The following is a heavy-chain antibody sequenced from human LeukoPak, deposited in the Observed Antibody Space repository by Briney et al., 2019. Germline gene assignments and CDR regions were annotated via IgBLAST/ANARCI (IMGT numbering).Heavy chain of an antibody. CDR1: GYTFTSYD. Sequence: ASVKVSCKASGYTFTSYDINWVRQATGQGHEWMGWMNPNSGNTGYAQKFQGRVTMTRNTSISTAYMELSSLRSEDTAVYYCAKQRGYSGYDYPNYYYYYGMDVWGQGTTVTVSS. D-gene: IGHD5-12*01. CDR3: AKQRGYSGYDYPNYYYYYGMDV. J-gene: IGHJ6*02. CDR2: MNPNSGNT. V-gene: IGHV1-8*01.